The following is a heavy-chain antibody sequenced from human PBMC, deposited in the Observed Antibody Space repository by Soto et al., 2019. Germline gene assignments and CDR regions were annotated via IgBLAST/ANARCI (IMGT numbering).Heavy chain of an antibody. CDR1: GFTFSSYG. J-gene: IGHJ6*03. V-gene: IGHV3-33*01. CDR3: AREGYCSGGSCYAGPYYYYMDV. Sequence: GGSLRLSCAASGFTFSSYGMHWVRQAPGKGLEWVAVIWYDGSNKYYADSVKGRFTISRDNSKNTLYLQMNSLRAEDTAVYYCAREGYCSGGSCYAGPYYYYMDVWGKGTTVTVSS. D-gene: IGHD2-15*01. CDR2: IWYDGSNK.